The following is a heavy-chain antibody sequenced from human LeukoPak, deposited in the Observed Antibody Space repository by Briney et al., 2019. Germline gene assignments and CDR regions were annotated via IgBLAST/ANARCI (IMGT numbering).Heavy chain of an antibody. CDR3: ATVSGYGNNWFNYFDY. CDR2: ISGSGGST. Sequence: GGSLRLSCAASGFTFSSYAMSWVRHAPGKGLEWVSIISGSGGSTYYADSVKGRFTISKDNSKNTLYLQMNSLRAEDTAVYYCATVSGYGNNWFNYFDYWGQGTLVTVSS. V-gene: IGHV3-23*01. CDR1: GFTFSSYA. D-gene: IGHD6-13*01. J-gene: IGHJ4*02.